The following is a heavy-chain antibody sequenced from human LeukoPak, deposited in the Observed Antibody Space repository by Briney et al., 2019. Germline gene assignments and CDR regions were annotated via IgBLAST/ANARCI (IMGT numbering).Heavy chain of an antibody. CDR2: IKTDGSST. J-gene: IGHJ3*02. D-gene: IGHD3-22*01. CDR1: GFTFSSYW. Sequence: GGSLRLSCAASGFTFSSYWMHWVRQAPGKGLVWVSRIKTDGSSTSYADSVKGRFTISRDNAKNTLYLQMNSLRAEDTAVYYCAREKWLFSDAFDIWAKGQWSPSLQ. V-gene: IGHV3-74*01. CDR3: AREKWLFSDAFDI.